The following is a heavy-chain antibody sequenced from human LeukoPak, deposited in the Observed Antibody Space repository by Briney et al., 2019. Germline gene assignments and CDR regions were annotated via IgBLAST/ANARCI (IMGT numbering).Heavy chain of an antibody. J-gene: IGHJ6*03. V-gene: IGHV3-33*01. CDR2: IWYDGSNK. CDR3: ARDQEDIVVVPAANMDV. D-gene: IGHD2-2*01. Sequence: GGSLRLSCAASGFSFSSYGIHWVRQAPGKGLEWVAVIWYDGSNKYYADSVKGRFTISRDNSKNTLYLQMNSLRAEDTAVYYCARDQEDIVVVPAANMDVRGKGTTVTVSS. CDR1: GFSFSSYG.